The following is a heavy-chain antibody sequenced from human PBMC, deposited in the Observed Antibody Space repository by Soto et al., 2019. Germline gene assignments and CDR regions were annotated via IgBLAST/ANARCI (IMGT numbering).Heavy chain of an antibody. Sequence: GASVKVSCKASGYTFTSYDINWVRQATGQGLEWMGWMNPNSGNTGYAQKFQSRVTMTRNTSISTAYMELSSLRSEDTAVYYCARGLGQSITIFGVVPSYNWFDPWGQGTLVTVSS. CDR1: GYTFTSYD. CDR3: ARGLGQSITIFGVVPSYNWFDP. J-gene: IGHJ5*02. D-gene: IGHD3-3*01. CDR2: MNPNSGNT. V-gene: IGHV1-8*01.